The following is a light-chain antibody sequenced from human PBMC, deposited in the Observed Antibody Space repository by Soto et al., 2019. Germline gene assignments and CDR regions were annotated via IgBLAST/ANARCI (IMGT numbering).Light chain of an antibody. Sequence: EILVTQSPGTQSLSPGERATLSCRASQSVSSNYLAWYQQKPGQAPRLLIYDASSRAPGIPDRFSGSGSGTDFALTISRLEPEDFAVYYCQQYGTSTGTFGQGTKVDIK. V-gene: IGKV3-20*01. CDR1: QSVSSNY. J-gene: IGKJ1*01. CDR3: QQYGTSTGT. CDR2: DAS.